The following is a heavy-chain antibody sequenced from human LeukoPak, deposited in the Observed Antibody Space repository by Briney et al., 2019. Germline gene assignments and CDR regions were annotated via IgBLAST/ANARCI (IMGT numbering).Heavy chain of an antibody. D-gene: IGHD3-3*01. V-gene: IGHV3-23*01. CDR1: GFTFSTFA. CDR2: IFPSGGEI. CDR3: ARHDWFDP. Sequence: GGSLRLSCAASGFTFSTFAMIWVRQPPGKGLEWVSSIFPSGGEIHYADSVRGRFTISRDNSRSTLYLQMNSLRAEDTAVYYCARHDWFDPWGQGTLVTVSS. J-gene: IGHJ5*02.